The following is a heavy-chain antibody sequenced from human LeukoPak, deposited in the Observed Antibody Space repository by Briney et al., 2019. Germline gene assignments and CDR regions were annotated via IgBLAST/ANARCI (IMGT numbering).Heavy chain of an antibody. V-gene: IGHV3-66*01. D-gene: IGHD4-17*01. CDR2: IYSSGST. J-gene: IGHJ6*03. CDR3: ARANYCAYGRYYSYYIDV. CDR1: GFTVSSNY. Sequence: GGSLRLSCAASGFTVSSNYMIWVRQAPGKGLEWVSVIYSSGSTYHADSVRGRFTISRDNSKNTLYLQMNSLRAEDTAVYYCARANYCAYGRYYSYYIDVWGKGTTVTISS.